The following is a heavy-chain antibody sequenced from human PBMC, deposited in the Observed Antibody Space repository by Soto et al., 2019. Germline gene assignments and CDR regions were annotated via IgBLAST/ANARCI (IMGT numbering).Heavy chain of an antibody. D-gene: IGHD3-22*01. J-gene: IGHJ4*02. CDR1: GFIFSTYW. V-gene: IGHV3-74*03. Sequence: EVPLVESGGGLVQPGGSLRLSCAASGFIFSTYWMHWVRHAPRKGPVWVSRFSGDGSGTTYADFVKGRFTISRDNAKNTLFLQINSLGSVDVAIYYFAVVYYYDSGGYMDFDNWGQGALVTVSP. CDR3: AVVYYYDSGGYMDFDN. CDR2: FSGDGSGT.